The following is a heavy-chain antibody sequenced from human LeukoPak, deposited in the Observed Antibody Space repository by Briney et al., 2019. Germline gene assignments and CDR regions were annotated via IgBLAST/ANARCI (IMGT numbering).Heavy chain of an antibody. V-gene: IGHV4-38-2*02. Sequence: GSLRLSCAASGFTFSSYAMTWIRQPPGKGLEWIGSIYHSGRTYYNPSLKSRVTISVDTSKNQFSLKLSSVTAADTAVYYCAREGDSSSVGWFDPWGQGTLVTVSS. D-gene: IGHD6-13*01. CDR2: IYHSGRT. CDR1: GFTFSSYA. CDR3: AREGDSSSVGWFDP. J-gene: IGHJ5*02.